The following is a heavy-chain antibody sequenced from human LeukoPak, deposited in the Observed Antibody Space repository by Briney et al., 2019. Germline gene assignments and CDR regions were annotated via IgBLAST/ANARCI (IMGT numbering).Heavy chain of an antibody. CDR1: GFTFSNYW. V-gene: IGHV3-7*01. CDR3: ATYILNAGDSNWYDR. Sequence: GGSLRLSCAASGFTFSNYWMNGVLQAPGKGLEWVANVNRDGGEKYYMDSVKGRFTISRDNTQNSLYLHMSSLRADDTAVYYCATYILNAGDSNWYDRWGQGTLVTVSS. J-gene: IGHJ5*02. D-gene: IGHD2-21*01. CDR2: VNRDGGEK.